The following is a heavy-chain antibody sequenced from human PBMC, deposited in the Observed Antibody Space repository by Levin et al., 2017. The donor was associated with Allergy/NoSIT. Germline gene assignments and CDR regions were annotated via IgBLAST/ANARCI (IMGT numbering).Heavy chain of an antibody. CDR3: AKVSGDFWSGYFRKQYDYYYYYMDV. CDR2: ISGSGGST. D-gene: IGHD3-3*01. Sequence: GGSLRLSCAASGFTFSSYAMSWVRQAPGKGLEWVSAISGSGGSTYYADSVKGRFTISRDNSKNTLYLQMNSLRAEDTAVYYCAKVSGDFWSGYFRKQYDYYYYYMDVWGKGTTVTVSS. J-gene: IGHJ6*03. CDR1: GFTFSSYA. V-gene: IGHV3-23*01.